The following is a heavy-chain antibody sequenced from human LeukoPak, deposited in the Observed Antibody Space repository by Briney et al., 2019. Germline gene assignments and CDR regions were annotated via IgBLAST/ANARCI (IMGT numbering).Heavy chain of an antibody. V-gene: IGHV3-11*04. CDR1: GFTFSDYY. Sequence: PGGSLRLSCAASGFTFSDYYMSWIRQAPGKGLEWVSYISSSGSTIYYADSVKGRFTISRDNAKNSLYLQMNSLRAEDTAVYYCARDGATMVRGVITTYYYYYYMDVWGKGTTVTVSS. CDR3: ARDGATMVRGVITTYYYYYYMDV. CDR2: ISSSGSTI. D-gene: IGHD3-10*01. J-gene: IGHJ6*03.